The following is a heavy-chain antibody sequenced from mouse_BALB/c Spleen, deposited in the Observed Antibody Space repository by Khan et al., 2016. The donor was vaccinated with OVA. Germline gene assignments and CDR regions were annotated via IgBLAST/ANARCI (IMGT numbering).Heavy chain of an antibody. Sequence: QIQLVQSGPELKKPGETVKISCKASGYTFTNYGMNWVKQAPGKGLKWMGWINTYTGEPTYADDFKGRFAFSLETSASTAYLQINNLKNEDTATYFCARVGYNGTRDHWGQGTSVTVSS. CDR1: GYTFTNYG. J-gene: IGHJ4*01. D-gene: IGHD2-14*01. CDR3: ARVGYNGTRDH. V-gene: IGHV9-3-1*01. CDR2: INTYTGEP.